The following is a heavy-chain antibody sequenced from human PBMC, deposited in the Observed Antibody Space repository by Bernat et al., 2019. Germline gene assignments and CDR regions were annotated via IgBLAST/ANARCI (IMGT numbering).Heavy chain of an antibody. CDR3: AKGRSSGTTSCYNY. D-gene: IGHD2-2*02. CDR1: GFTFSSYA. CDR2: ISGSGEST. Sequence: EVQLVESGGGLVKPGGSLRLSCAASGFTFSSYAMSWVRQAPGKGREWVSGISGSGESTYYADSVKGRFTISRDNSKNTLYLQMDSLRAEDRAVYYCAKGRSSGTTSCYNYWGQGTLITVSS. V-gene: IGHV3-23*04. J-gene: IGHJ4*02.